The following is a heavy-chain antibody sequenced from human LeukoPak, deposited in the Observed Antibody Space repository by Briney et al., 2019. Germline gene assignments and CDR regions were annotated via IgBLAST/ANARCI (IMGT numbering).Heavy chain of an antibody. CDR1: GFTFSSYA. CDR2: ISGSGGST. V-gene: IGHV3-23*01. Sequence: QPGGSLRLSCAASGFTFSSYAMSWVRQAPGKGLEWVSAISGSGGSTYYADSVKGRFTISRDNSKNTLYLQMNSLRAEDTAVYYCAKYSRSSPGAKLSRGHTNYFDYWGQGTLVTVSS. CDR3: AKYSRSSPGAKLSRGHTNYFDY. D-gene: IGHD2-8*02. J-gene: IGHJ4*02.